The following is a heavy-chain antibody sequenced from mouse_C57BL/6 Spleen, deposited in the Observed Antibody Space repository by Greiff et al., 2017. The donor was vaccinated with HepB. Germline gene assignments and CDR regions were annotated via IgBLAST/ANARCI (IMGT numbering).Heavy chain of an antibody. V-gene: IGHV1-80*01. Sequence: VKLVESGAELVKPGASVKISCKASGYAFSSYWMNWVKQRPGKGLEWIGQIYPGDGDTNYNGKFKGKATLTADKSSSTAYMQLSSLTSEDSAVYFCAGGTWFAYWGQGTLVTVSA. CDR2: IYPGDGDT. CDR3: AGGTWFAY. J-gene: IGHJ3*01. D-gene: IGHD4-1*01. CDR1: GYAFSSYW.